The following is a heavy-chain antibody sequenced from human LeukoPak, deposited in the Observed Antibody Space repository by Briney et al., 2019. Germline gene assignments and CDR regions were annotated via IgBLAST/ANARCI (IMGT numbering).Heavy chain of an antibody. CDR3: ARDPGSGGGSSPAYYYYGMDV. CDR1: GFTFSSYA. D-gene: IGHD2-15*01. J-gene: IGHJ6*02. CDR2: ISYDGSNK. Sequence: GGSLRLSCAAFGFTFSSYAMSWVRQAPGKGLEWVAVISYDGSNKYYADSVEGRFTISRDNSKNTLYLQMNSLRAEDTAVYYCARDPGSGGGSSPAYYYYGMDVWGQGTTVTVSS. V-gene: IGHV3-30-3*01.